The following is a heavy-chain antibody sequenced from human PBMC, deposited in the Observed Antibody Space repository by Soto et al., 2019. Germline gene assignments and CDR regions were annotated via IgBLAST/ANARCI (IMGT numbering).Heavy chain of an antibody. J-gene: IGHJ3*02. Sequence: PSETLSLTCTVSGGSISSYYWSWIRRPPGKGLEWIADIYYSGSTNYSPSLKSRVTISVDTSKNQFSLNLSSVTAADTAVYFCATYVPDKLAVAGTSDAFDIWGQGTMVT. V-gene: IGHV4-59*01. CDR1: GGSISSYY. CDR3: ATYVPDKLAVAGTSDAFDI. D-gene: IGHD6-19*01. CDR2: IYYSGST.